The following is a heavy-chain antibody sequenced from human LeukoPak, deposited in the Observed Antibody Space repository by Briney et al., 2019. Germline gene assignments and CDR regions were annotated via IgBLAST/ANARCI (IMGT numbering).Heavy chain of an antibody. J-gene: IGHJ6*02. CDR1: GFTFSSYA. CDR3: ANWGYYDLWSGYSEKNYGMDV. V-gene: IGHV3-23*01. Sequence: GGSLRLSCAASGFTFSSYAMSWVRQAPGKGLEWVSAISGSGGSTYYADSVKGRFTISRDNSKNTLYLQMNSLRAEDTAVYYCANWGYYDLWSGYSEKNYGMDVWGQGTTVTVSS. CDR2: ISGSGGST. D-gene: IGHD3-3*01.